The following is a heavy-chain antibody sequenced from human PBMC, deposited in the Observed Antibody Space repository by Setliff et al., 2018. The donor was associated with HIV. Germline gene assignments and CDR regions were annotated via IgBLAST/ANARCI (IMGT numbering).Heavy chain of an antibody. Sequence: KTSETLSLTCAVYGVYGVYRDQYSWSWIRQPPGQGLEWIGEINNDGGTAFSPSLTGRLTMSLDKSKNQFSLNLRSVTAADTAVYYCARLGSHCKNAFCPPYWGQGTLVTVSS. CDR3: ARLGSHCKNAFCPPY. D-gene: IGHD2-15*01. V-gene: IGHV4-34*01. CDR2: INNDGGT. CDR1: GVYRDQYS. J-gene: IGHJ4*02.